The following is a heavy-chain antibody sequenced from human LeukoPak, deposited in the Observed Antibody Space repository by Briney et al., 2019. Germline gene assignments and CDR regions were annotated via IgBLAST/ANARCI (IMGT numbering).Heavy chain of an antibody. D-gene: IGHD3-10*01. CDR1: GFTFSSYG. Sequence: GGSLRLSCAASGFTFSSYGMHWVRQAPGKGLEWVAAIWYDGSNKYYADSVKGRFTISRDNSKNTLYLQMNSLRAEDTAVYYCAKEDASRGVLYYYYYMDVWGKGTTVTVSS. V-gene: IGHV3-33*06. CDR2: IWYDGSNK. J-gene: IGHJ6*03. CDR3: AKEDASRGVLYYYYYMDV.